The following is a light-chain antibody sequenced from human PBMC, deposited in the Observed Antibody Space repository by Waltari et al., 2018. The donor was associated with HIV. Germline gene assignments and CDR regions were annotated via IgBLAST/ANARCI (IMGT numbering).Light chain of an antibody. Sequence: QSALTQPASVSASPGQSITIPCTGTSSHVGGYNYVSWYRQHPGEAPKVIIHEVNRRPSGVSNRFTASKSCNTASLAISGLQPEDEADYFCSSYTSSSTHVFGPGTKVTVL. CDR1: SSHVGGYNY. V-gene: IGLV2-14*03. CDR3: SSYTSSSTHV. J-gene: IGLJ1*01. CDR2: EVN.